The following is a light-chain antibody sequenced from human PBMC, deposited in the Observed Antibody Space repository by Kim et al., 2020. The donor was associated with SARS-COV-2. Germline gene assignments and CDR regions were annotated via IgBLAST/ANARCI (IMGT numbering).Light chain of an antibody. J-gene: IGLJ3*02. CDR1: SLRSYY. CDR3: NSRDSSGNHWV. CDR2: GKN. Sequence: SSELTQDPAVSVALGQTVRITCQGDSLRSYYASWYQQKPGQAPVLVIYGKNNRPSGIPDRFSGSSSGNTASLTITGALAEDEADYYCNSRDSSGNHWVFGRGTKLTVL. V-gene: IGLV3-19*01.